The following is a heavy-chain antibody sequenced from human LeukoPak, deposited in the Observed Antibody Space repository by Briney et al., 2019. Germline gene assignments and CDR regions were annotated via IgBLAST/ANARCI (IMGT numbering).Heavy chain of an antibody. V-gene: IGHV3-30-3*01. Sequence: PGRSLRLSCAASGFTLSSYAMHWVRQAPGKGLEWVAVISYDGSNKYYADSVKGRFTISRDNSKNTLYLQMNSLRAEDTAVYYCARDPNLIAAAGAVDYWGQGTLVTVSS. D-gene: IGHD6-13*01. CDR1: GFTLSSYA. CDR2: ISYDGSNK. J-gene: IGHJ4*02. CDR3: ARDPNLIAAAGAVDY.